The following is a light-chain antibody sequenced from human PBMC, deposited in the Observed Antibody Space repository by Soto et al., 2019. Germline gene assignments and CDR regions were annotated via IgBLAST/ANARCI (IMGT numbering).Light chain of an antibody. CDR3: QSYDSSLSGLYV. J-gene: IGLJ1*01. CDR1: SSNIGAGYD. V-gene: IGLV1-40*01. CDR2: GNS. Sequence: QPVLTQPPSGSGAPGQRVTLSCTGSSSNIGAGYDVHWYQQLPGTAPKLLIYGNSNRPSGVPDRFSGSKSGTSASLAITGLQAEDEADYYCQSYDSSLSGLYVFGTGTKVTVL.